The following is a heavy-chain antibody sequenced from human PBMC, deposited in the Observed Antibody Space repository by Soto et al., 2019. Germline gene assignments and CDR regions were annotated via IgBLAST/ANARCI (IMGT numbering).Heavy chain of an antibody. V-gene: IGHV1-2*04. J-gene: IGHJ4*02. Sequence: SVKISCKAPVYPFTSYYMRLVRQAPGQGLEWMGWINPNSGGTNYAQKFQGWVTMTRDTSLNTAYMELSSLISEDTAVYYCERPPGYISDWYYFALWGQGTLVTVSS. D-gene: IGHD3-9*01. CDR1: VYPFTSYY. CDR2: INPNSGGT. CDR3: ERPPGYISDWYYFAL.